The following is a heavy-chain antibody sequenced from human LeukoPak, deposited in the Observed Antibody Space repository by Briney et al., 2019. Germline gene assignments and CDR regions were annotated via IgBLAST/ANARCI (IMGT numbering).Heavy chain of an antibody. CDR1: GFTFSDYY. CDR2: ISSSDSTI. CDR3: ARQMYYYDSSGYDY. J-gene: IGHJ4*02. V-gene: IGHV3-11*01. Sequence: GGSLRLSCAASGFTFSDYYMNWIRQAPGKGLECVSYISSSDSTIYYADSVKGRFTISRDNAKNSLYLQMNSLRAADTAVYYCARQMYYYDSSGYDYWGQGTLVTVSS. D-gene: IGHD3-22*01.